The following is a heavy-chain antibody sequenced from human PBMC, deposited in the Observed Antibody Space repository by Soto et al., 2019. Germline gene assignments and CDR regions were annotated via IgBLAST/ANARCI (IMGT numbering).Heavy chain of an antibody. D-gene: IGHD3-22*01. CDR2: IILIFGTA. CDR3: AREGASGSHIGY. Sequence: QVQLVQSGAEVKKPGSSVKVSCKASGGTFSSYAISWVRQAPGQGLEWMGGIILIFGTANYAQKFQGRVTITADESTSTAYMELRSLRSEDTAVYYCAREGASGSHIGYWGQGNLVTVSS. V-gene: IGHV1-69*01. CDR1: GGTFSSYA. J-gene: IGHJ4*02.